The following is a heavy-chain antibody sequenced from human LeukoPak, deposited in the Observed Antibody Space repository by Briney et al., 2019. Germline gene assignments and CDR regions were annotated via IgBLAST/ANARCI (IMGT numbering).Heavy chain of an antibody. CDR2: IIPIFGTG. CDR3: ARGGFHYDILTGRRTNPPDY. V-gene: IGHV1-69*13. CDR1: GGTFSSYA. D-gene: IGHD3-9*01. Sequence: ASVKVSCKASGGTFSSYAISWVRQAPGQGLKWMGGIIPIFGTGNYAQKFQGRVTITADESTSTAYMELSSLRSEDTAVYYCARGGFHYDILTGRRTNPPDYWGQGTLVTVSS. J-gene: IGHJ4*02.